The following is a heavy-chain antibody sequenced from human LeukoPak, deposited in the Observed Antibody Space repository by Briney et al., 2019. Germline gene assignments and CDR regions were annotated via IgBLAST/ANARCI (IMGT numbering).Heavy chain of an antibody. CDR3: ASTNLGKNWFDP. CDR1: GVSFSGYY. D-gene: IGHD3-16*01. J-gene: IGHJ5*02. CDR2: INHSGST. V-gene: IGHV4-34*01. Sequence: KSSETLSLTCAVYGVSFSGYYWSWLRQPPGKGLEWIGEINHSGSTNYNPSLKSRVTISVDTSKNQFSLKLSSVTAADTAVYYCASTNLGKNWFDPWGQGTLVTVSP.